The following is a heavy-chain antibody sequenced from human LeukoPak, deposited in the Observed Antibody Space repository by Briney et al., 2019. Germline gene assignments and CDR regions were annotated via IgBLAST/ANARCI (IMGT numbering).Heavy chain of an antibody. Sequence: PGGSLRLSCAASGFTFSDYYMSWIRQPPGKGLEWIGEINHSGSTNYNPSLKSRVTISVDTSKNQFSLKLSSVTAADTAVYYCARGRGYSYGYYYYGMDVWGQGTTVTVSS. J-gene: IGHJ6*02. CDR2: INHSGST. V-gene: IGHV4-34*01. CDR3: ARGRGYSYGYYYYGMDV. CDR1: GFTFSDYY. D-gene: IGHD5-18*01.